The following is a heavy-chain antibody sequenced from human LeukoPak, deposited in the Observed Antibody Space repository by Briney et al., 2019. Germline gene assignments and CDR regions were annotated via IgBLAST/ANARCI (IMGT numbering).Heavy chain of an antibody. Sequence: ASVKVSCKASGYTFTGYYMHWVRQAPGQGLEWMGWINPSSGGTNYAQKFQGWVTMTRDTSISTAYMELSRLRSDDTAVYYCGGDGYSGCDSIQLWFCLDYWGQGTLVTVSS. CDR3: GGDGYSGCDSIQLWFCLDY. V-gene: IGHV1-2*04. CDR2: INPSSGGT. CDR1: GYTFTGYY. D-gene: IGHD5-12*01. J-gene: IGHJ4*02.